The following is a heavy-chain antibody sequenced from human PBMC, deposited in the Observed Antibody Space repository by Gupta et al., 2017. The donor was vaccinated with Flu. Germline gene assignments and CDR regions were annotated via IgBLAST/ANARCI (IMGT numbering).Heavy chain of an antibody. J-gene: IGHJ4*02. V-gene: IGHV3-23*01. CDR1: GFTFSSYA. CDR2: ISGSGGST. D-gene: IGHD1-26*01. CDR3: AKESLPNLLIVGATYYDY. Sequence: EVQLLESGGGLVQPGGSLRLSCAASGFTFSSYAMSWVRQAPGKGLEWVSAISGSGGSTYYADSVKGRFTISRDNSKNTLYLQMNSLRAEDTAVYYCAKESLPNLLIVGATYYDYWGQGTLVTVSS.